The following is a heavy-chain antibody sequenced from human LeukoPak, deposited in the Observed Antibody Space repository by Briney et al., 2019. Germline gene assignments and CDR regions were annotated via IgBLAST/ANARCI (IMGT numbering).Heavy chain of an antibody. J-gene: IGHJ4*02. CDR3: ARDGLVGPFSY. Sequence: GGSLRLSCTATGLAVSSNYMSWVRQAPGKGLEWVSVIYSGGSTYYADSVKGRFTISRDNSKNTLYLQMNSLRAEDTAVYYCARDGLVGPFSYWGQGTLVTVSS. CDR1: GLAVSSNY. V-gene: IGHV3-66*01. D-gene: IGHD1-26*01. CDR2: IYSGGST.